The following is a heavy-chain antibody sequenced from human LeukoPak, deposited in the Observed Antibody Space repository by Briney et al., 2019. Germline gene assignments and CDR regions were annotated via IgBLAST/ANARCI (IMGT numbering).Heavy chain of an antibody. CDR3: AKVKLAFDS. V-gene: IGHV3-23*01. CDR1: GFTFSTYA. Sequence: GGSLRLSCAASGFTFSTYAMTWVRQAPGKGLEWVSTITASRDYTYYADSVKGRFTISRDDSKNTLYLQMSSLRAEDTALYHCAKVKLAFDSWGQGTLVTVSS. CDR2: ITASRDYT. J-gene: IGHJ4*02.